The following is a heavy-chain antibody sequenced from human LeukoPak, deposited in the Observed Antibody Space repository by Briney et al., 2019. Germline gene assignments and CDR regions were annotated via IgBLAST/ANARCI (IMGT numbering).Heavy chain of an antibody. D-gene: IGHD5-24*01. CDR1: GGSISSYY. Sequence: SSETLSLTCTVSGGSISSYYWNWIRQPAGKGLEWLGRIYSIGSTNYNPSLKSRVTMSVDTSKNQFSLKLSSVTAADTAVYYCARDANGYNFYDYWGRGTLVTVSS. CDR3: ARDANGYNFYDY. CDR2: IYSIGST. V-gene: IGHV4-4*07. J-gene: IGHJ4*02.